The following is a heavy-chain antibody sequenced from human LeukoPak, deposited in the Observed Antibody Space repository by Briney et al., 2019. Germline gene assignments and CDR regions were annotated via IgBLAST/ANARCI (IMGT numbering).Heavy chain of an antibody. J-gene: IGHJ3*02. Sequence: ASVTVSCKASGYTFTSYGISWVRQAPGQGLEWRGWISAYNGNTNYAQKLQGRVTMTTDTSTSTAYMELRSLRSDDTAVYYCARDTLTGSGLDAFDIWGQGTMVTVSS. CDR3: ARDTLTGSGLDAFDI. CDR1: GYTFTSYG. CDR2: ISAYNGNT. D-gene: IGHD3-9*01. V-gene: IGHV1-18*01.